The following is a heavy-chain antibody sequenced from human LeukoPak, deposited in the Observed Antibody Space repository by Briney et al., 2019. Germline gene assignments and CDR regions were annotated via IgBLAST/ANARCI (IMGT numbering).Heavy chain of an antibody. J-gene: IGHJ5*02. CDR1: GGSFSGYY. CDR2: INHSGST. V-gene: IGHV4-34*01. CDR3: ARAYGDSRFDP. Sequence: SETLSLTCAVYGGSFSGYYWSLIRQPTGKGLEWIGEINHSGSTNYNPSLKSRVTISVDTSKNQFSLKLSSVTAADTAVYYCARAYGDSRFDPWGQGTLVTVSS. D-gene: IGHD4-17*01.